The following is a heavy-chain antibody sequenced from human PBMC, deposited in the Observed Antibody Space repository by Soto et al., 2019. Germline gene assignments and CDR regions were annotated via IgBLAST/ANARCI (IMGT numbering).Heavy chain of an antibody. J-gene: IGHJ6*02. V-gene: IGHV1-3*01. Sequence: QVQLVQSGAEVKKPGASVKVSCKASGYTFTAFAIHWVRQAPGLRPEWMGWINAGNGNTKSSQKFQGRVTMTMDTSASTAYMELSRLRSEDTAVYYCAREAPYHGSGMYGDGMDVWGQGTTVTVSS. CDR3: AREAPYHGSGMYGDGMDV. D-gene: IGHD3-10*01. CDR2: INAGNGNT. CDR1: GYTFTAFA.